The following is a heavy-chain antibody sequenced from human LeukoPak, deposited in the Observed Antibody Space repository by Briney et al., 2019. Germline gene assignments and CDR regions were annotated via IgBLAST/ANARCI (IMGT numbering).Heavy chain of an antibody. V-gene: IGHV5-51*01. D-gene: IGHD3-10*01. Sequence: GESLKISCKASGYSFTNYWIGGVRQMPGKGLEWMGIICPGESDTSYSPSFQGQVTISADKSISTAYLQRRGLQASDSAMYYCATYAGSSSKYFQDWGQGTLVTVSS. CDR3: ATYAGSSSKYFQD. CDR1: GYSFTNYW. J-gene: IGHJ1*01. CDR2: ICPGESDT.